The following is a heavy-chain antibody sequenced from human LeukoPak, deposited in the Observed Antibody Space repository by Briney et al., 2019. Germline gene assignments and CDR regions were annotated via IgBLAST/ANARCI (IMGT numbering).Heavy chain of an antibody. D-gene: IGHD6-13*01. CDR2: IYYSGYT. CDR3: ARGWGAAASAIY. V-gene: IGHV4-39*01. Sequence: SETLSLTCSVSGGSIDRSSYYWVWIRQPPGQGLGWIGSIYYSGYTYYSPSLKTRVVMSVDTSMNQFSLNVTSVTAADTAIYFCARGWGAAASAIYWGQGTLVTVSS. CDR1: GGSIDRSSYY. J-gene: IGHJ4*02.